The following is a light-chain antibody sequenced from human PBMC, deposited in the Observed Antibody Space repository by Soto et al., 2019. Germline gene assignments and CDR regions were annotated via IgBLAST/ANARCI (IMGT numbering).Light chain of an antibody. V-gene: IGLV2-14*01. CDR1: SSDVGGYHY. CDR2: EVS. Sequence: QSVLAQPASVSGSPGQSITISCTGTSSDVGGYHYVSWYQQHPGKAPKLMIYEVSNRPSGVSNRFSGSKSGNTASLTISGLQAEDEADYYCSSYTSNNTQFGGGTQLTVL. J-gene: IGLJ3*02. CDR3: SSYTSNNTQ.